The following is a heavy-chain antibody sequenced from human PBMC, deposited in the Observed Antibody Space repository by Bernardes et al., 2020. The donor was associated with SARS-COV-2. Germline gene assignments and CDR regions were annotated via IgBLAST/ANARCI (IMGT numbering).Heavy chain of an antibody. Sequence: ASVKVSCKASGYIFAGYYVHWVRQAPGQGLEWMGWINPNNGGTKYAQSLQGRVTMTSDTSINTAYMELSRLRFDDTAVYYCARVEGVRLLEWQNVAVFDYWGQGTLVTVSS. J-gene: IGHJ4*02. D-gene: IGHD3-3*01. CDR1: GYIFAGYY. V-gene: IGHV1-2*02. CDR2: INPNNGGT. CDR3: ARVEGVRLLEWQNVAVFDY.